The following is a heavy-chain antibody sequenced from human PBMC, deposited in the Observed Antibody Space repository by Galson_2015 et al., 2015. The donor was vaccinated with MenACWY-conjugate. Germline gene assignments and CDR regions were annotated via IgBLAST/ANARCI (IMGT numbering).Heavy chain of an antibody. CDR3: AKLRGNTLIMD. J-gene: IGHJ4*02. D-gene: IGHD2-8*01. CDR2: NYYSGGT. CDR1: GVSITAHY. V-gene: IGHV4-59*08. Sequence: PSETLSLTCSVSGVSITAHYWSWIRQPPGKGLEWIGYNYYSGGTSYNPSLKSRVTISIDTSKNQFSLKLSSVTAADTAVYFCAKLRGNTLIMDWGQGTLVTVSS.